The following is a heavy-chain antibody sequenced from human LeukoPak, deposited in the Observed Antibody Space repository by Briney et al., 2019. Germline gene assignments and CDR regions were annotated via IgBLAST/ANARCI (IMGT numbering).Heavy chain of an antibody. CDR2: INLDGSER. CDR1: GFTFSGHS. CDR3: GRVIAGAIDY. J-gene: IGHJ4*02. Sequence: GGSLRLSCAASGFTFSGHSMTWVRQAPGKGLEWVANINLDGSERFYVDFVKGRFTISRDNADNSMYLQMNSLRAEDTAVYYCGRVIAGAIDYWGQGTLVTVPS. V-gene: IGHV3-7*01. D-gene: IGHD6-13*01.